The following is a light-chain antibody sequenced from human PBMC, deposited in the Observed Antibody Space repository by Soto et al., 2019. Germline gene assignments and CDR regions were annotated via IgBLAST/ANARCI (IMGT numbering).Light chain of an antibody. J-gene: IGKJ5*01. CDR2: AAS. CDR1: QGISNY. V-gene: IGKV1-9*01. Sequence: DIHLTQSPSFLSASLGDRVTITFRARQGISNYLAWYQQRPGKAPKLLIYAASTLQTGVPSRFSGSGSGTEFTLTISSLQPEDFATYHCQQLTSYPRSTFGQGTRLEIK. CDR3: QQLTSYPRST.